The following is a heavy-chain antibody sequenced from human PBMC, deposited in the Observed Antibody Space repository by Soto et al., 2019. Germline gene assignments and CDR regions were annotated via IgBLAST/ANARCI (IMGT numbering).Heavy chain of an antibody. CDR2: IYYSGST. Sequence: PSETLSLTCTVSGGSVSSGSYYWSWIRQPPGKGLEWFGYIYYSGSTNYNPSLKSRVTISVDASKNQFSLKLSSVIAADTAVYYCAREYYYDSSGYPDSYYYGMDVWGQGTTVTVSS. J-gene: IGHJ6*02. V-gene: IGHV4-61*01. CDR3: AREYYYDSSGYPDSYYYGMDV. CDR1: GGSVSSGSYY. D-gene: IGHD3-22*01.